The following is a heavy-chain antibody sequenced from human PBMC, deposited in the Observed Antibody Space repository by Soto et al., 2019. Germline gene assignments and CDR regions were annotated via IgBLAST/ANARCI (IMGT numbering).Heavy chain of an antibody. V-gene: IGHV1-18*01. D-gene: IGHD3-10*01. Sequence: ASVKVSCKASGYTFTDYGIIWVRQAPGQGLEWMGWISGYNGNANYAQKFQDRVTMTTDTSTRTAYMELRSLRADDTAVYYCARDWVWFGEPTPPGYWGQGTLVNVSS. CDR1: GYTFTDYG. CDR2: ISGYNGNA. J-gene: IGHJ4*02. CDR3: ARDWVWFGEPTPPGY.